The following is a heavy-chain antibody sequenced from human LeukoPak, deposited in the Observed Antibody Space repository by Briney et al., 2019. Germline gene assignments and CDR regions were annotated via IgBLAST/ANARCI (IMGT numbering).Heavy chain of an antibody. V-gene: IGHV3-7*01. CDR3: ARETITIFGNYYGMDV. Sequence: SGGSLRLSCAASGFTFSSYWMSWVRQAPGKGLEWVANIKQDGSEKYYVDSVKGRFTISRDNAKNSLYLQMNSLRAEDTAVYYCARETITIFGNYYGMDVWGQGTTVTVSS. D-gene: IGHD3-3*01. CDR1: GFTFSSYW. CDR2: IKQDGSEK. J-gene: IGHJ6*02.